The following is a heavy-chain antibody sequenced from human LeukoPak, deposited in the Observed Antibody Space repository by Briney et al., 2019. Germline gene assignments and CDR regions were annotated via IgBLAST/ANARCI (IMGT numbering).Heavy chain of an antibody. CDR1: GYTFTSYY. CDR3: ARDQTSAAGRFYYYYMDV. V-gene: IGHV1-46*01. J-gene: IGHJ6*03. CDR2: INPSGGST. Sequence: GASVKVSCKASGYTFTSYYMHWVRQAPGQGLEWMGIINPSGGSTSYAQKFQGRVTMTRDMSTSTVYMELSSLRSEDTAVYYCARDQTSAAGRFYYYYMDVWGKGTTVTVSS. D-gene: IGHD6-19*01.